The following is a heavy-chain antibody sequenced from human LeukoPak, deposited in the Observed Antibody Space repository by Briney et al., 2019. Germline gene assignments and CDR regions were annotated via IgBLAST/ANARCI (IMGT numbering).Heavy chain of an antibody. Sequence: GGSLRLSCAASGFTFDDYAMHWVRQAPGKGLEWVSGISRNTANIGFADSVKGRFTISRDNAKNSLYLQMNSLRAEDTALYYCSKDRGYDWVPPSLDYWGQGTMVIVSS. J-gene: IGHJ4*02. CDR1: GFTFDDYA. D-gene: IGHD5-12*01. CDR3: SKDRGYDWVPPSLDY. CDR2: ISRNTANI. V-gene: IGHV3-9*01.